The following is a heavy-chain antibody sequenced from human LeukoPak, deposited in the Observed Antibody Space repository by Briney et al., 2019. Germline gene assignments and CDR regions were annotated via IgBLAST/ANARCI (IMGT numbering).Heavy chain of an antibody. CDR1: GYTFNNHA. V-gene: IGHV1-3*01. Sequence: ASVKVSCKASGYTFNNHAIHWVRQAPGQGLEWMGWINAGNGNTEHSQKFQGRVTITRDTSASTAYMELSSLKSEDTALYYCARENYGTGSYYDYWGQGSLVTVSS. D-gene: IGHD3-10*01. CDR3: ARENYGTGSYYDY. J-gene: IGHJ4*02. CDR2: INAGNGNT.